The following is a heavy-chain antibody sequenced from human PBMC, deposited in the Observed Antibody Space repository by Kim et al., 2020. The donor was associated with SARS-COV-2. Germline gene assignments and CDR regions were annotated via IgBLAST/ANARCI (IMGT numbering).Heavy chain of an antibody. Sequence: SKKFQGRVTMTEDPSTDTAYMELSSLRSEDTAVYYCATATVFGVVNWFDPWGQGTLVTVSS. D-gene: IGHD3-3*01. V-gene: IGHV1-24*01. J-gene: IGHJ5*02. CDR3: ATATVFGVVNWFDP.